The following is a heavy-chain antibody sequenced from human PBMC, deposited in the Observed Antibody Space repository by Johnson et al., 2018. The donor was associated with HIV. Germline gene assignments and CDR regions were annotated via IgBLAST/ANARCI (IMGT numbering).Heavy chain of an antibody. Sequence: QVQLVESGGGVVQPGRSLRLSCAASGFTFSSYAIHWVRQAPGKGLAWVAVISYDGSNIYYVDSVKGRFTISSDNSKNTLYLQMNSLRAEDTAVYYCASFGELGPDAFDIWGQGTMVTVSS. J-gene: IGHJ3*02. CDR3: ASFGELGPDAFDI. V-gene: IGHV3-30*04. CDR2: ISYDGSNI. CDR1: GFTFSSYA. D-gene: IGHD3-10*01.